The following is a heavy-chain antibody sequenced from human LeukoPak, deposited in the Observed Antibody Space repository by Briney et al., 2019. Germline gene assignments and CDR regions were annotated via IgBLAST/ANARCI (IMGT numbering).Heavy chain of an antibody. CDR2: IRFDGTKE. D-gene: IGHD3-9*01. V-gene: IGHV3-30*02. CDR1: GFTFTSYG. CDR3: AKGFRGRYGSSPDYYYYMGV. Sequence: GGSLRLSCEASGFTFTSYGMHWVRQAPGKGLEWVAFIRFDGTKEFYADSVKGRFTISRDNSRNTLSLQLNSLRPDDTAMYYCAKGFRGRYGSSPDYYYYMGVWGKGTTVTVSS. J-gene: IGHJ6*03.